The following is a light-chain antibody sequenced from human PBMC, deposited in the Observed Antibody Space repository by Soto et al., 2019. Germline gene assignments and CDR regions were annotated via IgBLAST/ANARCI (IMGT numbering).Light chain of an antibody. V-gene: IGLV6-57*02. CDR1: SGSIASNY. Sequence: NFMLTQPHSVSESPGKTVTISCTGSSGSIASNYVQWYQQRPGSAPTTVIYEDNQRPSGVPERFSGSIDSSSNSASHTISGLKTEDEADYYCQSYDSSKGDVFGTGTKLTVL. J-gene: IGLJ1*01. CDR2: EDN. CDR3: QSYDSSKGDV.